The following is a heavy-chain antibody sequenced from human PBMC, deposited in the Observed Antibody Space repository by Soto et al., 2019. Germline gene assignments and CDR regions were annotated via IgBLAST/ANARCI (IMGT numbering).Heavy chain of an antibody. CDR2: ISYDGSNK. Sequence: GGSLRLSCAASGFTFSSYGMHWVRQAPGKGLEWVAVISYDGSNKYYADSVKGRFTISRGNSKNTLYLQMNSLRAEDTAVYYCAKDEDIVVVVAAPLRLPAAKIGVPSSRGQGTLVTVSS. J-gene: IGHJ4*02. CDR3: AKDEDIVVVVAAPLRLPAAKIGVPSS. CDR1: GFTFSSYG. D-gene: IGHD2-15*01. V-gene: IGHV3-30*18.